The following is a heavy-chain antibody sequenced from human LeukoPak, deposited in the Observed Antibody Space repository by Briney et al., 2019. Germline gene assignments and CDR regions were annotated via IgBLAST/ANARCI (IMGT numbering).Heavy chain of an antibody. Sequence: GGSLRPSCAASGFTFSSYSMNWVRQAPGKGLEWVSSISSSSSYIYYADSVKGRFTISRDNAKNSLYLQMNSLRAEDTAVYYCARANPYNYYDSSGYYGSSYYYYGMDVWGQGTTVTVSS. CDR3: ARANPYNYYDSSGYYGSSYYYYGMDV. J-gene: IGHJ6*02. V-gene: IGHV3-21*01. CDR1: GFTFSSYS. D-gene: IGHD3-22*01. CDR2: ISSSSSYI.